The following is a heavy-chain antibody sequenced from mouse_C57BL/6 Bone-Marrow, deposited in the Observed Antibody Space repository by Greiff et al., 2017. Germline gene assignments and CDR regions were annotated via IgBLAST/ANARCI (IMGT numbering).Heavy chain of an antibody. D-gene: IGHD1-1*01. J-gene: IGHJ2*01. CDR1: GYTFTTYP. CDR3: ARSRTFFYYLDY. CDR2: FHPYNDDT. Sequence: VQLQESGAELVKPGASVKMSCKASGYTFTTYPIEWMKQNHGKSLEWIGNFHPYNDDTKYNEKFKGKATLTVEKSSNTVYLELSRLTSDDSAVYYCARSRTFFYYLDYWGQGTTLTVSS. V-gene: IGHV1-47*01.